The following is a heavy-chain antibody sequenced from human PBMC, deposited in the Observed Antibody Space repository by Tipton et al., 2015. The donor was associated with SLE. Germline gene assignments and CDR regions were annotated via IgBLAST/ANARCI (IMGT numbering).Heavy chain of an antibody. Sequence: LRLSCTVSGGSITRSGNYWGWIRQHPGKGLEWIGSIYSSGTTYYNPSPKSRVTISVDTSKNQFSLRLSSVTAADTAVYYCARLLTIFGVVNWGQGTLVTVSS. CDR2: IYSSGTT. J-gene: IGHJ4*02. D-gene: IGHD3-3*01. CDR3: ARLLTIFGVVN. V-gene: IGHV4-39*07. CDR1: GGSITRSGNY.